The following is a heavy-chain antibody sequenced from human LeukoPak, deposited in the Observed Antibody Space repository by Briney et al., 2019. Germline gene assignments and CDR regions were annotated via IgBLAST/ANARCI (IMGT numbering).Heavy chain of an antibody. CDR2: INSDGSST. V-gene: IGHV3-74*01. CDR3: ARTHATAIHYDY. D-gene: IGHD4-17*01. CDR1: GFTFSSYW. Sequence: GGPLRLSCAASGFTFSSYWMHWVRQAPGKGLVWVSRINSDGSSTSYADSVKGRFTISRDNAKNTLYLQMNSLRAEDTAVYYCARTHATAIHYDYWGQGTLVTVSS. J-gene: IGHJ4*02.